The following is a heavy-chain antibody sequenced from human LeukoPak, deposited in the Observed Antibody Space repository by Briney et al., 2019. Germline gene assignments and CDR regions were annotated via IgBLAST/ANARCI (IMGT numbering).Heavy chain of an antibody. CDR3: ARHTGILSYYFDY. V-gene: IGHV4-39*07. J-gene: IGHJ4*02. CDR1: GGSISSSSYY. CDR2: IYYSGST. Sequence: NPSETLSLTCTVSGGSISSSSYYWGWIRQPPGKGLEWIGSIYYSGSTYYNPSLKSRVTISVDTSKNQFSLKLSSVTAADTAVYYCARHTGILSYYFDYWGQGTLVTVSS. D-gene: IGHD2-15*01.